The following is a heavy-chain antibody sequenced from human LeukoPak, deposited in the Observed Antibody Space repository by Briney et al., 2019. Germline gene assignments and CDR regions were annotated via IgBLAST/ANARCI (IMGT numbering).Heavy chain of an antibody. CDR3: ARVTSMGTYDFWSGYGGYFDY. V-gene: IGHV4-59*01. D-gene: IGHD3-3*01. CDR2: IYYSGST. CDR1: GGSISSYY. Sequence: PSETLSLTCTASGGSISSYYWSWIRQPPGKGLEWIGYIYYSGSTNYNPSLKSRVTISVDTSKNQFSLKLSSVTAADTAVYYCARVTSMGTYDFWSGYGGYFDYWGQGTLVTVSS. J-gene: IGHJ4*02.